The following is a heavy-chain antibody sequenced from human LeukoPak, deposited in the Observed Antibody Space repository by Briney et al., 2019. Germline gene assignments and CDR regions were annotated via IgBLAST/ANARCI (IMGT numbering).Heavy chain of an antibody. D-gene: IGHD3-3*01. V-gene: IGHV1-69*05. J-gene: IGHJ4*02. Sequence: ASVKVSCKASGGTISSYGNSWVRQAPGQGHEWMGGIIPIFGAANYAQKFQGRVTITTDESTRTAYMELSSLSSDDTAVYYCASDDCTLRFLEWFYWGQGTLVTVSS. CDR3: ASDDCTLRFLEWFY. CDR1: GGTISSYG. CDR2: IIPIFGAA.